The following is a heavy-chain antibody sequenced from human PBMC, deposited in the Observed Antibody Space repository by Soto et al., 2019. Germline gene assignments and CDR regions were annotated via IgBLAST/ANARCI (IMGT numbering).Heavy chain of an antibody. J-gene: IGHJ6*02. Sequence: QSQTLSLTCAISGDSVSSNSAAWNWIRQSPSRGLEWLGRTYYRSKWYNDYAVSVKSRITINPDTSKNQFSLQLNSVTPEDTAVYYCARDFNGVSGSWYVPGYYYYGMDVWGQGTTVTVSS. CDR3: ARDFNGVSGSWYVPGYYYYGMDV. CDR2: TYYRSKWYN. CDR1: GDSVSSNSAA. V-gene: IGHV6-1*01. D-gene: IGHD6-13*01.